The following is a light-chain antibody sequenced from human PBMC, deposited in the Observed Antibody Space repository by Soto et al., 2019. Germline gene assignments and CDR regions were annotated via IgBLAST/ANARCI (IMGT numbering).Light chain of an antibody. V-gene: IGLV2-14*01. Sequence: QSMLTQPASLSGSPGQSITISCTGTSSDIGAYDYVSWFQQHPGKAPKFMISEVNNRPSWVSNRFSGSKSGNTSSLTISGLQAEDEADYYRSSYTSSSTLVFGTGTKVTVL. CDR1: SSDIGAYDY. CDR3: SSYTSSSTLV. J-gene: IGLJ1*01. CDR2: EVN.